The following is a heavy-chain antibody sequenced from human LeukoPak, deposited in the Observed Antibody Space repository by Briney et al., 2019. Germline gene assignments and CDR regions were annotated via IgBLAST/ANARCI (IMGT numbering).Heavy chain of an antibody. Sequence: SETLSLTCNVSGGSISGFYWSWIRQPPGKGLEWIAYIHNSGRTNYNPSLKSRVTLSVDTSKNQFSLRLTSVTAADTAFYYCAREEYSSDWYGHDSWGQGTLVTVSS. V-gene: IGHV4-59*12. CDR1: GGSISGFY. CDR2: IHNSGRT. CDR3: AREEYSSDWYGHDS. D-gene: IGHD6-13*01. J-gene: IGHJ4*02.